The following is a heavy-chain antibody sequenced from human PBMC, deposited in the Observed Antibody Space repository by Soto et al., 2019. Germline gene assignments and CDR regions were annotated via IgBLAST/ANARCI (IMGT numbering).Heavy chain of an antibody. CDR3: ARRYGDYFDY. D-gene: IGHD4-17*01. CDR2: IYYSGST. Sequence: SSETLSLTCTVSCGSISSYYWSWIRQPPGKGLEWIGYIYYSGSTNYNPSLKSRVTISVDTSKNQFSLKLSSVTAADTAVYYCARRYGDYFDYWGQGTLVTVSS. CDR1: CGSISSYY. V-gene: IGHV4-59*08. J-gene: IGHJ4*02.